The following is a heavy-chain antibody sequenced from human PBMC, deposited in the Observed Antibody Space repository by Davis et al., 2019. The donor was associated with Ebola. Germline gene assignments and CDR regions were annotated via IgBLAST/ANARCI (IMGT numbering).Heavy chain of an antibody. CDR2: IIPMLGIP. CDR3: ARDLGTAMATE. Sequence: AASVTVSCKASGCTFSTYAIDWVRQAPGQGLEWMGRIIPMLGIPNYAQRFQGRVTITADKSTSTAYMELSSLRSEDTAMYYCARDLGTAMATEWGQGTLVTVSS. CDR1: GCTFSTYA. D-gene: IGHD5-18*01. J-gene: IGHJ4*02. V-gene: IGHV1-69*04.